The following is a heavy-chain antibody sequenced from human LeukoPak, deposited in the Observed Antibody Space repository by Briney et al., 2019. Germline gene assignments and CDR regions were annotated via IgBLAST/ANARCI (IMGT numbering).Heavy chain of an antibody. CDR1: GFTFSSYG. CDR2: ISYDGSNK. J-gene: IGHJ4*02. V-gene: IGHV3-30*18. CDR3: AKEGKARYYGSGSYPCDY. D-gene: IGHD3-10*01. Sequence: AGGSLRLSCAASGFTFSSYGMHWVRQAPGKGLEWVAVISYDGSNKYYADSVKGRFTISRDNSKNTLYLQMNSLRAEDTAVYYCAKEGKARYYGSGSYPCDYWGQGTLVTVSS.